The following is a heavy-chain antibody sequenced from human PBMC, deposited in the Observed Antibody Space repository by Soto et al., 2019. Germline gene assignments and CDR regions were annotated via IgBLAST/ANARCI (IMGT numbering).Heavy chain of an antibody. Sequence: TLSLTCTVSGGSISSDYWSWIRQPPGKGLEWIGYIYYSGSTNYNPSLKSRVTISVDTSKNQFSLKLSSVTAADTAVYYCARINRWFDPWGQGNLDTVT. V-gene: IGHV4-59*01. J-gene: IGHJ5*02. CDR3: ARINRWFDP. CDR1: GGSISSDY. CDR2: IYYSGST.